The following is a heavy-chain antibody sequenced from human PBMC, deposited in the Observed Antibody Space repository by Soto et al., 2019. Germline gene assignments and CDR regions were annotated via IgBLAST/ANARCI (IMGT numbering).Heavy chain of an antibody. CDR2: ISSRGDRT. CDR1: VFTFSRYA. CDR3: AKETGYSYGFKPNALEV. D-gene: IGHD5-18*01. J-gene: IGHJ6*01. Sequence: PVGSLRLSCACSVFTFSRYAMNCVRHSPGKWLEWVSIISSRGDRTSYAESVKGRFTTSRDDSKNTLFLHMNSLGAEDTAVYYCAKETGYSYGFKPNALEVWGQGTTVTVSS. V-gene: IGHV3-23*01.